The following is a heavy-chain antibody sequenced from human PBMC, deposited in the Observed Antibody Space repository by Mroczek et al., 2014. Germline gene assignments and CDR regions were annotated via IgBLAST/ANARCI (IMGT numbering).Heavy chain of an antibody. CDR3: ARGPDKVYCSGGSCYHVPPFFDY. V-gene: IGHV4-34*01. CDR1: GGSFSGYY. D-gene: IGHD2-15*01. Sequence: QVQLQQWGAGLLKPSETLSLTCAVYGGSFSGYYWSWIRQPPGKGLEWIGEINHSGSTNYNPSLKSRVTISLDTSKNHFSLRLSSVTAADTAVYYCARGPDKVYCSGGSCYHVPPFFDYWGQGTLVTVSS. J-gene: IGHJ4*01. CDR2: INHSGST.